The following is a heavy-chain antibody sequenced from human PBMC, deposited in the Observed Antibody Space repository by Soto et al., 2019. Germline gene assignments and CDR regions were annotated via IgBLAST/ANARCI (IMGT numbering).Heavy chain of an antibody. CDR2: IYPGDSDT. V-gene: IGHV5-51*01. D-gene: IGHD1-26*01. J-gene: IGHJ6*02. Sequence: PGESLKISCKGFGYSFTSYWIGWVRQMPGKGLEWMGIIYPGDSDTRYSPSFQGQVTISADKSISTAYLQWSSLKASDTAMYYCARSMGELLDEVRGSLGMDVWGQGTTVTVSS. CDR3: ARSMGELLDEVRGSLGMDV. CDR1: GYSFTSYW.